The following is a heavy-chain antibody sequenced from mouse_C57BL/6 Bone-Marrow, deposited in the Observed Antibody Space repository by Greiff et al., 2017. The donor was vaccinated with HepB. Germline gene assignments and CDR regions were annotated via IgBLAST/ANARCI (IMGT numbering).Heavy chain of an antibody. CDR1: GYAFSSSW. CDR2: IYPGDGDT. CDR3: ASHYGSSYDWYFDV. Sequence: VHLVESGPELVKPGASVKISCKASGYAFSSSWMNWVKQRPGKGLEWIGRIYPGDGDTNYNGKFKGKATLTADKSSSTAYMQLSSLTSEDSAVYFCASHYGSSYDWYFDVWGTGTTVTVSS. V-gene: IGHV1-82*01. D-gene: IGHD1-1*01. J-gene: IGHJ1*03.